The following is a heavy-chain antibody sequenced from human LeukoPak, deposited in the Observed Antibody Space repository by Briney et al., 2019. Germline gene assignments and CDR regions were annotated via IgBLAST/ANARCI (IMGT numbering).Heavy chain of an antibody. V-gene: IGHV3-21*01. CDR3: ARGAAAGYNWFDP. D-gene: IGHD6-13*01. CDR1: GFTFSSYA. CDR2: ISSSSSYI. J-gene: IGHJ5*02. Sequence: KAGGSLRLSCAASGFTFSSYAMHWVRQAPGKGLEWVSSISSSSSYIYYADSVKGRFTISRDNAKNSLYLQMNSLRAEDTAVYYCARGAAAGYNWFDPWGQGTLVTVSS.